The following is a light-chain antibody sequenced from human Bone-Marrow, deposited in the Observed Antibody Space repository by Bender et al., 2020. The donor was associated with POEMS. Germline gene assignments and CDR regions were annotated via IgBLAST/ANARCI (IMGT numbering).Light chain of an antibody. CDR3: QTWDSGTSVV. CDR1: KLGDKY. CDR2: QDS. J-gene: IGLJ2*01. V-gene: IGLV3-1*01. Sequence: SYELTQPPSVSVSPGQTASITCSGDKLGDKYACWYQQKPGQSPVLVIYQDSKRPSGVPERISASNSRNTATLTISGTQSIDEADYYCQTWDSGTSVVFGGGTKLTV.